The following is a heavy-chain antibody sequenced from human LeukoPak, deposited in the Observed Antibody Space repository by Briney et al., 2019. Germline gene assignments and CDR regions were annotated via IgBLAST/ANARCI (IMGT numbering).Heavy chain of an antibody. CDR1: GESIRSSSHY. D-gene: IGHD6-13*01. J-gene: IGHJ4*02. Sequence: SETLSLTCTVSGESIRSSSHYWGWIRQPPGKGLEWIANIYYSGTPYYNPSLKSRVTISVDTSKNQFSLKLRSVTATGTAVYFCAKTTQQLFDFWGQGTLVTVTS. V-gene: IGHV4-39*01. CDR3: AKTTQQLFDF. CDR2: IYYSGTP.